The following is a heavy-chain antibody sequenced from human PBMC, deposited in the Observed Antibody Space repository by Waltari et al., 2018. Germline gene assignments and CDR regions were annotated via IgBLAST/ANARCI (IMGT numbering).Heavy chain of an antibody. Sequence: QVQLQESGPGLVKPSETLSLTCAVSGYSISSGYYWGWIRQPPGKGLEWLGSIYHSGSTYYNPSLKSRVTISVDTSKNQFSLKLSSVTAADTAVYYCARGDSMTTVTPFDYWGQGTLVTVSS. D-gene: IGHD4-17*01. CDR1: GYSISSGYY. V-gene: IGHV4-38-2*01. CDR3: ARGDSMTTVTPFDY. J-gene: IGHJ4*02. CDR2: IYHSGST.